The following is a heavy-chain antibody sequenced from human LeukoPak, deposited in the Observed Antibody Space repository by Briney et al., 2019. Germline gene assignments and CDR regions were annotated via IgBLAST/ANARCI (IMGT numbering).Heavy chain of an antibody. CDR2: IYYSGST. J-gene: IGHJ3*01. V-gene: IGHV4-59*01. CDR3: ARRGLVAGIYDLVYGFDL. CDR1: GGSISSYY. Sequence: PSETLSLTCTVSGGSISSYYWSWIRQPPGKGLEWIGYIYYSGSTNYNPSLKSRVTISVDTSKNQFSLKLSSVTAADTAVYYCARRGLVAGIYDLVYGFDLWGQGTMVTVSS. D-gene: IGHD3/OR15-3a*01.